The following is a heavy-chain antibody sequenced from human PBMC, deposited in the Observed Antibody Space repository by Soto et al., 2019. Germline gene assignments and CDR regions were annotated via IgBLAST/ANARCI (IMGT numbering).Heavy chain of an antibody. D-gene: IGHD5-12*01. CDR2: INHSGST. J-gene: IGHJ4*02. CDR3: ASADGYSGYDSDY. CDR1: GGSFSGYY. V-gene: IGHV4-34*01. Sequence: SETLSLTCAVYGGSFSGYYWSWIRQPPGKGLEWIGEINHSGSTNYNPSLKSRVTISVDTSKNQFSLKLSSVTAADTAVYYCASADGYSGYDSDYWGQGTLVTVSS.